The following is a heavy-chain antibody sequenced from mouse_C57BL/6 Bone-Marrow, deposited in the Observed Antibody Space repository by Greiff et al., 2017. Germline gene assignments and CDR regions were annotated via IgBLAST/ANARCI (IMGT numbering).Heavy chain of an antibody. Sequence: EVQLQQSGPVLVKPGASVKMSCKASGYTFTDYYMNWVKQSHGKSLEWIGVINPYNGGTSYNQKFKGKATLTVDKSSSTAYMELNSLTSEDSAVYYCVIYYYGSSYEYAMDYWGQGTSVTVSS. D-gene: IGHD1-1*01. V-gene: IGHV1-19*01. CDR3: VIYYYGSSYEYAMDY. CDR2: INPYNGGT. J-gene: IGHJ4*01. CDR1: GYTFTDYY.